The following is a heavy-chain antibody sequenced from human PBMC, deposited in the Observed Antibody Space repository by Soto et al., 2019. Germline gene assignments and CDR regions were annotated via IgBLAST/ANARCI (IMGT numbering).Heavy chain of an antibody. CDR1: GGSISSYY. V-gene: IGHV4-59*01. Sequence: QVQLQESGPGLVKPSETLSLTCTVSGGSISSYYWNWIRQTPGKGLEWVGYIYNSGRTHYNPSLRIRVTISGDTSRNQFSLKLTSVTAADTAVYYCARLRGDFWSGYLVLFDYWGQGTLVTVSS. J-gene: IGHJ4*02. D-gene: IGHD3-3*01. CDR3: ARLRGDFWSGYLVLFDY. CDR2: IYNSGRT.